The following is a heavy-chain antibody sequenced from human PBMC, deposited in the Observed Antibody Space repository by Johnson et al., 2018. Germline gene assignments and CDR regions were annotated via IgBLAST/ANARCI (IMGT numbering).Heavy chain of an antibody. D-gene: IGHD6-13*01. CDR2: ISSSSDYI. Sequence: VQLVESGGGLVKXGGSLRLXCAASGFSFSSFNMNWVRQAPGKGLEWVSSISSSSDYIYYADSVKGRFANSRDTAKNSLYLQMNSASAEDTATYYCARSPFHSSRFDYWGQGTLVTVSS. CDR3: ARSPFHSSRFDY. CDR1: GFSFSSFN. V-gene: IGHV3-21*01. J-gene: IGHJ4*02.